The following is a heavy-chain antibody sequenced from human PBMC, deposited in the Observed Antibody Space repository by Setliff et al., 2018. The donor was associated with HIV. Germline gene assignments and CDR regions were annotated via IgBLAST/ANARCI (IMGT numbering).Heavy chain of an antibody. CDR1: GGSFRGYY. CDR2: INDSGTT. CDR3: ARSTWTRFGGARTQLWPQRGSFDI. D-gene: IGHD5-18*01. V-gene: IGHV4-34*01. Sequence: PSETLSLTCDVYGGSFRGYYWSWIRQSPGKGLEWIAEINDSGTTTSNPSLKSRVTISLDTPKNQFSLKLNSVTAADTAVYYCARSTWTRFGGARTQLWPQRGSFDIWGQGTKVTVSS. J-gene: IGHJ3*02.